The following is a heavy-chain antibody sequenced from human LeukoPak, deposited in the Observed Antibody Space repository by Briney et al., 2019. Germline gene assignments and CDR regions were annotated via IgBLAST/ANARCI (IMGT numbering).Heavy chain of an antibody. V-gene: IGHV1-69*05. Sequence: VKVSCKASGGTFSSYATSWVRQAPGQGLEWMGGIIPIFGTANYAQKFQGRVTITTDESTSTAYMELSSLRSEDTAVYYCARAEYCSSTSCYLGVGWFDPWGQGTLVTVSS. D-gene: IGHD2-2*01. CDR1: GGTFSSYA. J-gene: IGHJ5*02. CDR3: ARAEYCSSTSCYLGVGWFDP. CDR2: IIPIFGTA.